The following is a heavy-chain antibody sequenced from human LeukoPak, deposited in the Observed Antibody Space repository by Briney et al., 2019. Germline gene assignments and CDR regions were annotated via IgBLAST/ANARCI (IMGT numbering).Heavy chain of an antibody. V-gene: IGHV3-21*01. J-gene: IGHJ4*02. D-gene: IGHD3-9*01. CDR1: GFTFSSYT. Sequence: GGSLRLSRAASGFTFSSYTMNWVRQAPGKGLEWVSSISSSSSYIYYAESVKGRFTMSRDNAKNSLYLQMNSLRAEDTAVYYCARATTYDILSGYFDYWGQGTLVTVSS. CDR3: ARATTYDILSGYFDY. CDR2: ISSSSSYI.